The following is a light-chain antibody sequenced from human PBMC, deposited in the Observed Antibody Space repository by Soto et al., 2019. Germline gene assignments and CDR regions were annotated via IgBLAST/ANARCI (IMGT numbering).Light chain of an antibody. V-gene: IGKV1-5*03. Sequence: DLQMTQSPSTPSGSVGDRVTITCRASQAIGSWLAWYQHKPGKAPKLLIYKASTVKSGVPSRFSGSGSGTEFTLTISSLQPDDFATYYCQHYNSYSEAFGQGTKVDIK. CDR2: KAS. J-gene: IGKJ1*01. CDR3: QHYNSYSEA. CDR1: QAIGSW.